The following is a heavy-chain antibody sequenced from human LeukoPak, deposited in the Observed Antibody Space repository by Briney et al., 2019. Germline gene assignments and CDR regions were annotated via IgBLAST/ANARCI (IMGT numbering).Heavy chain of an antibody. CDR2: IAYDGNNK. V-gene: IGHV3-30-3*01. CDR1: GFIFNDYA. D-gene: IGHD2-2*01. Sequence: GGSLRPSCAASGFIFNDYAMHWVRQAPGKGLEWVAVIAYDGNNKYYADSVKGRFTISRDYSKNTMYLQVNSLRAEDTAVYYCARDYSPAAIAGDYYFDYWGQGTLVTVSS. J-gene: IGHJ4*02. CDR3: ARDYSPAAIAGDYYFDY.